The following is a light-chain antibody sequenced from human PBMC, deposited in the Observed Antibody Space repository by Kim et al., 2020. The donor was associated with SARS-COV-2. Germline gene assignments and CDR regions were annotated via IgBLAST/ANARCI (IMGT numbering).Light chain of an antibody. CDR1: SSDIGGFYY. V-gene: IGLV2-14*03. Sequence: STTISCPGTSSDIGGFYYVSWYQQRPGKAPKLLIYGVTHRPSGFPDRFSGSKSGNTASLTISGLQAEDEADYYCSSYTTIYSYVFGTGTKVTVL. CDR2: GVT. J-gene: IGLJ1*01. CDR3: SSYTTIYSYV.